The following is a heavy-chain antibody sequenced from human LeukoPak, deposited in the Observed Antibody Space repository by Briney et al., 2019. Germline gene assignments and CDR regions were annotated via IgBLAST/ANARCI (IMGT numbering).Heavy chain of an antibody. V-gene: IGHV3-23*01. CDR3: AKDKMIKQLLVRNYFVY. J-gene: IGHJ4*02. CDR1: GFTSSSYA. CDR2: ISGSGGST. D-gene: IGHD6-19*01. Sequence: LRLSCAASGFTSSSYAMCWLRPAPGLGLEWVSAISGSGGSTYYAASAKGRLTISRDNSKNTLYLQMNSLRAEDTAVYYCAKDKMIKQLLVRNYFVYCGEGTLV.